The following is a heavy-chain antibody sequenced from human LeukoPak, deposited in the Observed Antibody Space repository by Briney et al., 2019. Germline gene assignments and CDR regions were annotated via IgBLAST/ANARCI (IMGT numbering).Heavy chain of an antibody. CDR3: ARGRVSDIVVVPVHPPFDY. CDR1: GYTFTSYG. D-gene: IGHD2-2*01. V-gene: IGHV1-18*01. J-gene: IGHJ4*02. CDR2: ISAYNGNT. Sequence: ASVKVSCKASGYTFTSYGISWVRQAPGQGLEWMGWISAYNGNTNYAQKLQGRVTMTTDTSTSTAYMELRSLRSDDTAVYYCARGRVSDIVVVPVHPPFDYWGQGTLVTVSS.